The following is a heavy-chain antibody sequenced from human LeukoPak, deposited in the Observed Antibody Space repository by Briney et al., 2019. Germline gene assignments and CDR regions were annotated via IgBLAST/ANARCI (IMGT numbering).Heavy chain of an antibody. D-gene: IGHD3-9*01. CDR2: IYHSGST. J-gene: IGHJ5*02. CDR1: DGSISSDDYY. V-gene: IGHV4-30-2*01. CDR3: TRGRYDILTGRRNWFDP. Sequence: SETLSLTCTVSDGSISSDDYYWSWIRQPPGKGLEWIGYIYHSGSTYYNPSLKSRVTISVDRSKNQFSLKLSSVTAADTAVYYCTRGRYDILTGRRNWFDPWGQGTLVTVSS.